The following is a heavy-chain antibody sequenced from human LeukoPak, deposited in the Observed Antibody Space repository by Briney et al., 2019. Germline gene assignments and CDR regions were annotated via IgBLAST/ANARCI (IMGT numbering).Heavy chain of an antibody. D-gene: IGHD3-10*01. J-gene: IGHJ6*03. CDR3: AKGQYYGSGTPHYYYYYYMDV. Sequence: GGSLRLSCAASGFTFSSYAMHWVRQAPGKGLEWVAVISYDGSNKYYADSVKGRFTISRDNSKNTLYLQMNSLRAEDTAVYYCAKGQYYGSGTPHYYYYYYMDVWGKGTTVTISS. CDR1: GFTFSSYA. V-gene: IGHV3-30*04. CDR2: ISYDGSNK.